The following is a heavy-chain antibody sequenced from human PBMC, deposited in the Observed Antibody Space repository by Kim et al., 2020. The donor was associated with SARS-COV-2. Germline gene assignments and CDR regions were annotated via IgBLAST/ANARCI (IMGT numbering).Heavy chain of an antibody. Sequence: GGSLRLSCTASGFTFGDYAMSWFRQAPGKGLEWVGFIRSKAYGGTTEYAACVKGRFTISRDDSKTIAHLQMNSLKTEDTAVYYCTRITPYFDRQPYYFDYWGQGTLVTVSS. V-gene: IGHV3-49*03. J-gene: IGHJ4*02. CDR1: GFTFGDYA. CDR3: TRITPYFDRQPYYFDY. CDR2: IRSKAYGGTT. D-gene: IGHD3-9*01.